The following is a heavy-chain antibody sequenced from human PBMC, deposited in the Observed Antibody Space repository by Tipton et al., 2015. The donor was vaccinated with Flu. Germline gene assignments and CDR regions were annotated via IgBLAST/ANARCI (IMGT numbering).Heavy chain of an antibody. Sequence: TLSLTCSVSGGSISGYYWSWIRQRPGKGLEWLAHISYSGTTDYNPSLKSRLTVSADTSKNQFSLKLTSVTATDTAIYYCASAPTMTTFFFWGQGTLVTVSS. J-gene: IGHJ4*02. CDR1: GGSISGYY. V-gene: IGHV4-59*08. CDR3: ASAPTMTTFFF. D-gene: IGHD4-17*01. CDR2: ISYSGTT.